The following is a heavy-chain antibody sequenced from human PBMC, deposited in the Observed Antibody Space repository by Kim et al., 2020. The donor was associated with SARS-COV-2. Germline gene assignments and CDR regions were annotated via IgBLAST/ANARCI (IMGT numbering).Heavy chain of an antibody. CDR3: AGSSIAARPGYYYYGMDV. CDR1: GYSFTSYW. V-gene: IGHV5-51*01. CDR2: IYPGDSDT. D-gene: IGHD6-6*01. Sequence: GESLKISCKGSGYSFTSYWIGWVRQMPGKGLEWMGIIYPGDSDTRYSPSFQGQVTISADKSISTAYLQWSSLKASDTAMYYCAGSSIAARPGYYYYGMDVCGQGTTVTVSS. J-gene: IGHJ6*02.